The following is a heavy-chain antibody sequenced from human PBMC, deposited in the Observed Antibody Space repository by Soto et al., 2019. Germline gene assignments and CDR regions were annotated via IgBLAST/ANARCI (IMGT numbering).Heavy chain of an antibody. CDR1: GFTFSSYG. CDR2: IWYDGSNK. Sequence: GGSLRLSCAASGFTFSSYGMHWVRQAPGKGLEWVAVIWYDGSNKYYADSVKGRFTISRDNSKNTLYLQMNSLRAEDTAVYYCARDSHIVVVPAAIHSNWFDPWGQGTLVTVSS. CDR3: ARDSHIVVVPAAIHSNWFDP. D-gene: IGHD2-2*02. V-gene: IGHV3-33*01. J-gene: IGHJ5*02.